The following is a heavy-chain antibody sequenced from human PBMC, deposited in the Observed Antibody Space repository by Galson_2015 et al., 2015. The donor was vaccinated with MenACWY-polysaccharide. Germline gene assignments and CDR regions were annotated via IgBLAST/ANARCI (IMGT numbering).Heavy chain of an antibody. CDR3: ARDGPVGVSSPRGMDV. Sequence: SVKVSCKASGYTFTNYYIHWVRQAPGLGLEWMGVVKPSGGHPIQEQKFQGRVTMTSDTSTSTVYMEVRSLGSDDTAIYYCARDGPVGVSSPRGMDVWGQGTTVTVS. CDR1: GYTFTNYY. D-gene: IGHD2-2*01. V-gene: IGHV1-46*01. CDR2: VKPSGGHP. J-gene: IGHJ6*02.